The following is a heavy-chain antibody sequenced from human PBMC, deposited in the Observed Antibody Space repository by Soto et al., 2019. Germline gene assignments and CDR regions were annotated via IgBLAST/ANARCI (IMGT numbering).Heavy chain of an antibody. D-gene: IGHD5-18*01. J-gene: IGHJ4*02. CDR3: AREHTYGSKIFDC. Sequence: HVQLQESGPGLVKPSHTLSLTCTVSGGSISSAAYYWSWIRQHPGKGLEWIGAISHSGSTYYTPSLKSRVIISADTSRNQFSLNLTAVNAADTAVYYCAREHTYGSKIFDCWGQGALVTVSS. V-gene: IGHV4-31*03. CDR1: GGSISSAAYY. CDR2: ISHSGST.